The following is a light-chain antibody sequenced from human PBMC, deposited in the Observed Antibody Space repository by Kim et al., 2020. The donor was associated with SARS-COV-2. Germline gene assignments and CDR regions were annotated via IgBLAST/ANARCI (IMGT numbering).Light chain of an antibody. V-gene: IGLV6-57*02. J-gene: IGLJ2*01. Sequence: KTVTISCPGSGGSIASNYVQWFQQRPGSAPTTVIYEDDQRPSGVPDRFSGSSDSSSNSASLTISGLKTEDEADYYCQSYDSSNDVVFGGGTQLTVL. CDR3: QSYDSSNDVV. CDR1: GGSIASNY. CDR2: EDD.